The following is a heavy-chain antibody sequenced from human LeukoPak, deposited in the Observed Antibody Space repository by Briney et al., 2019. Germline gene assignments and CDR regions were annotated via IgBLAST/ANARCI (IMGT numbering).Heavy chain of an antibody. Sequence: SETLSVTCTVSGGSISSYYGSWIRQPPGKGLEWIGYIYYSGSTNYNPSLKSRVTISVDTSKNQFSLKLSSVTAADTAVYYCARGTIVGTPHGMDFWGQGTTVTVSS. D-gene: IGHD1-26*01. V-gene: IGHV4-59*01. CDR1: GGSISSYY. CDR2: IYYSGST. CDR3: ARGTIVGTPHGMDF. J-gene: IGHJ6*02.